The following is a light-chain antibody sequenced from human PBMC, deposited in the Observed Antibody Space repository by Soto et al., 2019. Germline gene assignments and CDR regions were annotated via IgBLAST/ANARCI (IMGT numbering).Light chain of an antibody. V-gene: IGKV3-20*01. CDR2: GAS. J-gene: IGKJ1*01. Sequence: EIVLTQSPGTLSLSPGERATLSFRASQSVSGSYLAWYQQKPGQAPRLFIYGASTRATGIPARFSGSGSGTEFTLTISRLEPEDFAVFYCQQYGSSLPWTFGQGAKVDIK. CDR1: QSVSGSY. CDR3: QQYGSSLPWT.